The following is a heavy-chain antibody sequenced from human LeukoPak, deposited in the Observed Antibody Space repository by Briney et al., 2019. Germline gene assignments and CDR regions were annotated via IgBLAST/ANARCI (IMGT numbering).Heavy chain of an antibody. CDR2: IYPGDSDT. V-gene: IGHV5-51*01. CDR3: AKVWITMVRGAPFDY. CDR1: GYSFTSYW. Sequence: HGESLKISCKGSGYSFTSYWIGWVRQMPGKGLEWMGIIYPGDSDTRYSPSFQGQVTISADKSISTAYLQWSSLKASDTAMYYCAKVWITMVRGAPFDYWGQGTLVTVSS. D-gene: IGHD3-10*01. J-gene: IGHJ4*02.